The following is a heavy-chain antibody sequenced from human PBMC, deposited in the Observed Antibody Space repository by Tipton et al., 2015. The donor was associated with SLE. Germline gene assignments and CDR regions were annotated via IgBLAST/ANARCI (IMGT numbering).Heavy chain of an antibody. CDR2: INPSGGST. CDR3: AREGGSYSPYFDY. Sequence: QLVQSGAEVKKPGASVKVSCKASGYTFINYYMHWVRQAPGQGLEWMGIINPSGGSTSYAQKFQGRVTMTRDTSTSTVYMELSSLRSDDTAVYYCAREGGSYSPYFDYWGQGTLVTVSS. J-gene: IGHJ4*02. CDR1: GYTFINYY. D-gene: IGHD1-26*01. V-gene: IGHV1-46*01.